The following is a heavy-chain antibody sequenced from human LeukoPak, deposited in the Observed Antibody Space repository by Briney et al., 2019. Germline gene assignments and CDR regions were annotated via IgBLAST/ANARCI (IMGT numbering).Heavy chain of an antibody. J-gene: IGHJ4*02. D-gene: IGHD5-18*01. CDR2: INHSGST. CDR3: ARGRVGYSYGYGTFDY. V-gene: IGHV4-34*01. CDR1: GGSFSGYY. Sequence: SETLSLTCAVYGGSFSGYYWSWIRQPPGKGREWSGEINHSGSTNYNPSLKSRVTISVDTSKTQFSLKLSSVTAADTAVYYCARGRVGYSYGYGTFDYWGQGTLVTVSS.